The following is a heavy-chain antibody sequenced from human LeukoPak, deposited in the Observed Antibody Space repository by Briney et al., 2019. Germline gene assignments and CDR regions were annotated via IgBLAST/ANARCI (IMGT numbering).Heavy chain of an antibody. CDR3: ARLYYDSSGDY. CDR2: INHSGST. D-gene: IGHD3-22*01. Sequence: PSETLSLTCTVSGGSISSYYWSWIRQPAGKGLEWIGEINHSGSTNYNPSLKSRVTISVDTSKNQFSLKLSSVTAADTAAYYCARLYYDSSGDYWGQGTLVTVSS. CDR1: GGSISSYY. V-gene: IGHV4-34*01. J-gene: IGHJ4*02.